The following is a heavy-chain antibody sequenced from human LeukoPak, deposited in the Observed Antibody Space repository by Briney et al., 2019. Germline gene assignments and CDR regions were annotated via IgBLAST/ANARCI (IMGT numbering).Heavy chain of an antibody. CDR3: ARGLLEDYDSSGYSD. CDR2: MNPNSGNR. J-gene: IGHJ4*02. Sequence: APVKVSCKASGYTFTSYDINWVRQATGQGLEWMGWMNPNSGNRGYAQKFQGRVTMTRNTSISTGYMELSSLRSEDTAVYYCARGLLEDYDSSGYSDWGQGTLVTVSS. V-gene: IGHV1-8*01. CDR1: GYTFTSYD. D-gene: IGHD3-22*01.